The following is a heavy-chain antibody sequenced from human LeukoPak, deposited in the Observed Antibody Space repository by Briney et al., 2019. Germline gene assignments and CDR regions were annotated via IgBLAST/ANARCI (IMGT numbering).Heavy chain of an antibody. Sequence: GASVKVSCKASGYTFTNYDINWVRQAAGQGLEWMGWISAYNGNTNYAQKLQGRVTMTTDTSTSTAYMELRSLRSDDTAVYYCASSLDVMVRGDGDAFDIWGQGTMVTVSS. CDR1: GYTFTNYD. D-gene: IGHD3-10*01. CDR2: ISAYNGNT. V-gene: IGHV1-18*01. CDR3: ASSLDVMVRGDGDAFDI. J-gene: IGHJ3*02.